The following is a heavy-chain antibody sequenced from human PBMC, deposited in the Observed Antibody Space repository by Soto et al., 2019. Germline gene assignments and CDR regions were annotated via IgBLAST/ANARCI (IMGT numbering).Heavy chain of an antibody. J-gene: IGHJ1*01. V-gene: IGHV4-34*01. CDR2: INHSGST. D-gene: IGHD3-22*01. CDR3: ARATYYYDSSADTARVYFQH. CDR1: GGSFSGYY. Sequence: SETLSLTCAVYGGSFSGYYWSWIRQPPGKGLEWIGEINHSGSTNYNPSLKSRVTISVDTSKNQFSLKLSSVTAADTAVYYCARATYYYDSSADTARVYFQHWGQGTLVTVSS.